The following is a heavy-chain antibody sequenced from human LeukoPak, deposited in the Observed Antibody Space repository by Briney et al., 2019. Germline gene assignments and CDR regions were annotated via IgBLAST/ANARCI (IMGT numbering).Heavy chain of an antibody. J-gene: IGHJ3*02. CDR2: IYPGDSDT. V-gene: IGHV5-51*01. CDR1: GYSFTSYW. Sequence: GESLQISCKGSGYSFTSYWIGWVRQMPGKGLEWMGIIYPGDSDTRYSPSLQGQVTISADKSISTAYLQWSSLKASDTAMYYCARPSWEGLRLDAFDIWGQGTMVTVSS. D-gene: IGHD5-12*01. CDR3: ARPSWEGLRLDAFDI.